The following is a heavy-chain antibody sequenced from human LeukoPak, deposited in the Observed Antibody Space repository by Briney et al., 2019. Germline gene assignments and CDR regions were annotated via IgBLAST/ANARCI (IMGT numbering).Heavy chain of an antibody. V-gene: IGHV3-30-3*01. CDR1: GFTFSSYA. CDR3: ARPIELGIEAYFDY. CDR2: ISYDGSNK. D-gene: IGHD7-27*01. Sequence: GGSLRLSCAASGFTFSSYAMHWVRQAPGKGLEWVAVISYDGSNKYYADSVKGRFTISRDNSKNTLYLQMNSLRAEDTAVYYCARPIELGIEAYFDYWGQGTLVTVSS. J-gene: IGHJ4*02.